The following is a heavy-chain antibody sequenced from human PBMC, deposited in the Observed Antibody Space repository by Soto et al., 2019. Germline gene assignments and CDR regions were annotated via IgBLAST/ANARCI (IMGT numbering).Heavy chain of an antibody. V-gene: IGHV1-69*12. CDR2: IVPMFGTA. CDR3: ARDGDPGYTFWSGPLGGGRFDP. Sequence: QVQLVQSGAEVKKPGSSVNVSCKTSGGTFGNTAVTWVRQAPRQGLEWMGGIVPMFGTANYAQKFQGRVTITADESTNTAYMELRSLRSDDTAVYYCARDGDPGYTFWSGPLGGGRFDPWGQGTLVTVSS. D-gene: IGHD3-3*01. J-gene: IGHJ5*02. CDR1: GGTFGNTA.